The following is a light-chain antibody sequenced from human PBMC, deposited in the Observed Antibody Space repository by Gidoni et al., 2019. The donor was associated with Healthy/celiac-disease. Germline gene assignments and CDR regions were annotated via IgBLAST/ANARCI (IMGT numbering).Light chain of an antibody. J-gene: IGKJ2*01. CDR2: GAS. V-gene: IGKV3-20*01. CDR3: QQYGSSPPT. CDR1: QSVSGSY. Sequence: EIVFTQSPGTLSLSPGERATLSCRASQSVSGSYLAWYQQKPGQAPRLLIYGASSRATGIPDRFSGSGSGTDFTLTISRLEPEDFAVYYCQQYGSSPPTFGQGTKLEIK.